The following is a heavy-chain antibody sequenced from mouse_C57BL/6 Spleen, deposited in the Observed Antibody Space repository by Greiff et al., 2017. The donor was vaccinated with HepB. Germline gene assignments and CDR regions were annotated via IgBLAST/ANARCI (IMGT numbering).Heavy chain of an antibody. J-gene: IGHJ4*01. CDR3: TGGLRRREYYAMDY. CDR2: IRNKANNHAT. CDR1: GFTFSDAW. Sequence: EVQVVESGGGLVQPGGSMKLSCAASGFTFSDAWMDWVRQSPEKGLEWVAEIRNKANNHATYYAESVKGRFTIARDDYKSSVYLQMNSLRAEDTGMYYCTGGLRRREYYAMDYWGQGTSVTVSS. D-gene: IGHD2-2*01. V-gene: IGHV6-6*01.